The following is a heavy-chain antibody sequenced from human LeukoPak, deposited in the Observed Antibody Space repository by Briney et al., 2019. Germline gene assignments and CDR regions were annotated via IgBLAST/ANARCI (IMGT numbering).Heavy chain of an antibody. D-gene: IGHD1-1*01. CDR2: ITNGGSRQ. J-gene: IGHJ4*02. CDR3: AKGRRTGFVDY. V-gene: IGHV3-30*18. CDR1: IFVFSEYY. Sequence: HPGGSLRLSCEPSIFVFSEYYMHWVRLAPGKGLEWLAVITNGGSRQFYADSVKGRFTVSRDNSKSLLFLQMESLRHDDTGIYYCAKGRRTGFVDYWGQGALVTVSS.